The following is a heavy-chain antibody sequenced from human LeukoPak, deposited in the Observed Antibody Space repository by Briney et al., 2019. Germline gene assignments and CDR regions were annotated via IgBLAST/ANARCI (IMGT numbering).Heavy chain of an antibody. Sequence: ASVKVSCKASGGTFSSYGISWVRQAPGQGLEWMGGIIPIFGTVNYAQKFQGRVTITTDESTSTAYMELSSLRSEDTAVYYCARVLRFLEWPFAFDAFDIWGQGTMVTVSS. J-gene: IGHJ3*02. V-gene: IGHV1-69*05. CDR2: IIPIFGTV. CDR1: GGTFSSYG. CDR3: ARVLRFLEWPFAFDAFDI. D-gene: IGHD3-3*01.